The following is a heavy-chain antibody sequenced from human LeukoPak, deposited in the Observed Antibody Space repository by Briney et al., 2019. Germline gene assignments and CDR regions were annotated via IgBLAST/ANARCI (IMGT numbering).Heavy chain of an antibody. V-gene: IGHV3-23*01. CDR3: AKVHYSGSLAY. D-gene: IGHD3-10*01. J-gene: IGHJ4*02. CDR2: ISDSGGSK. Sequence: GGTLRLSCAASGFTFSSYGMSWVRQAPGKGLEWVSAISDSGGSKYYADSVKGRFTISRDNSKNTLYLQMNSLRAEDTAVYCVAKVHYSGSLAYWGQGTLVTLPS. CDR1: GFTFSSYG.